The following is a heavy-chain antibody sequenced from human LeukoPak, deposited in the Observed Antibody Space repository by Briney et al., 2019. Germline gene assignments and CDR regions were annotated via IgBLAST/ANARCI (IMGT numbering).Heavy chain of an antibody. Sequence: GGSLRLSCAASGFTFSSYSMNWVRQAPGKGLEWVSSISSSSSYIYYADSVKGRFTISRDNAKNSLYLQMNSLRAEDTAVYYCAREAQYYDFWSGYYDAFDIWGQGTKVTVSS. CDR3: AREAQYYDFWSGYYDAFDI. V-gene: IGHV3-21*01. D-gene: IGHD3-3*01. CDR2: ISSSSSYI. CDR1: GFTFSSYS. J-gene: IGHJ3*02.